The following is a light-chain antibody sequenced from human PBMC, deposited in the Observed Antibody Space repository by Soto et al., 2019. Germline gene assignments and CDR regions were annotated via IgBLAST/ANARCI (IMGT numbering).Light chain of an antibody. CDR1: RTINTY. V-gene: IGKV1-39*01. Sequence: DVRMTQSPSSLSASVGDTITITCRASRTINTYLNWFQQKPGEPPRLLIYGASTLHDGVPSRFSGSGSGADFTLTISGLQPEDFATYYCQQYDNLGYTFGQGTKLEIK. CDR3: QQYDNLGYT. CDR2: GAS. J-gene: IGKJ2*01.